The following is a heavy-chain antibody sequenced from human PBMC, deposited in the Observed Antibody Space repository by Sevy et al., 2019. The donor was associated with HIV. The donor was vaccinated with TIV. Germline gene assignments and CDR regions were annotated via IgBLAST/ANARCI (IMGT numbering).Heavy chain of an antibody. CDR3: ARGYYDSSGYLDAFDI. J-gene: IGHJ3*02. D-gene: IGHD3-22*01. CDR2: ISSSGSTI. V-gene: IGHV3-11*01. CDR1: GFTFSDYY. Sequence: GGSLRLSCAASGFTFSDYYMSWIRQAPGKGLEGVSYISSSGSTIYYADPVKGRFTISRENAKKSLSLQMNSLRAEDTAVYYCARGYYDSSGYLDAFDIWGQGTMVTVSS.